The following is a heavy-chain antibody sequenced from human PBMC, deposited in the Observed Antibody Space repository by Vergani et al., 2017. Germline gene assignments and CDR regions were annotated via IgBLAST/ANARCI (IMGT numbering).Heavy chain of an antibody. V-gene: IGHV3-23*01. Sequence: EVQLLESGGGLVQPGGSLRLSCAASGFTFSSYAMSWVRQAPGKGLEWVSAISGSGGSTYYADSVKGRFTISRDNSKNMLYLQMNSLRAEDTAVYYCAKDRGLSGIQLWLRLVYWGQGTLVTVSS. J-gene: IGHJ4*02. CDR2: ISGSGGST. D-gene: IGHD5-18*01. CDR1: GFTFSSYA. CDR3: AKDRGLSGIQLWLRLVY.